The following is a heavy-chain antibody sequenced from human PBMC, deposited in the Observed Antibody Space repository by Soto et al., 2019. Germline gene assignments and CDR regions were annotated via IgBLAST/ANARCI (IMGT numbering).Heavy chain of an antibody. J-gene: IGHJ4*01. CDR3: VTATFFSDSSGYTRCFDY. CDR1: GFTASDHH. D-gene: IGHD3-22*01. Sequence: GGSLRLSCAGSGFTASDHHIDSVRQAPGKGVEWVGSSRAKAQEYSTAYAASVKGRITNRRDELQNSVYLQMHSLKPEGPAVYYCVTATFFSDSSGYTRCFDYWGHGTLVTVSS. CDR2: SRAKAQEYST. V-gene: IGHV3-72*01.